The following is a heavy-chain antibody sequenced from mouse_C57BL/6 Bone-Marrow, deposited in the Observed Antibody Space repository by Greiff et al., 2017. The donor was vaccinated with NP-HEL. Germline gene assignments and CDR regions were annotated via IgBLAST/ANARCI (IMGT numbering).Heavy chain of an antibody. V-gene: IGHV3-1*01. D-gene: IGHD2-4*01. CDR1: GYSITSGYD. Sequence: EVKVVESGPGMVKPSQSLSLTCTVTGYSITSGYDWHWIRHFPGNKLEWMGYISYSGSTNYNPSLKSRISITHDTSKNHFFLKLNSVTTEDTATYYCAREGNDYDGDYYAMDYWGQGTSVTVSS. CDR2: ISYSGST. J-gene: IGHJ4*01. CDR3: AREGNDYDGDYYAMDY.